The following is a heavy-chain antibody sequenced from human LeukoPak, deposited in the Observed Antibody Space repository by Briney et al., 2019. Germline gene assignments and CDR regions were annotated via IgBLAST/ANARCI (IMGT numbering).Heavy chain of an antibody. Sequence: GGSLRLSCAASGFTVSSNYMSWVRQAPGKGLEWVSVIYSGGSTYYADSVKGRFTISRDNAKNTLYLQMNSLRAEDTAVYYCARGRGSYDLFDYWGQGTLVTVSS. V-gene: IGHV3-53*01. CDR2: IYSGGST. CDR3: ARGRGSYDLFDY. CDR1: GFTVSSNY. J-gene: IGHJ4*02. D-gene: IGHD3-22*01.